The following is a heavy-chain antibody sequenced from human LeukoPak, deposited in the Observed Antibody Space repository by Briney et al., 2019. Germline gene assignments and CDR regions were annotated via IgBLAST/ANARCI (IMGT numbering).Heavy chain of an antibody. J-gene: IGHJ4*02. V-gene: IGHV3-30-3*01. D-gene: IGHD2-2*01. CDR3: AREIPRYCSSTSCYSSGFGGDFDY. CDR1: GFTFSSYA. CDR2: ISYDGSNK. Sequence: GGSLRLSCAASGFTFSSYAMHWVRQAPGKGLEWVAVISYDGSNKYYADSVKGRFTISRDNSKNTLYLQMNSLRAKDTAVYYCAREIPRYCSSTSCYSSGFGGDFDYWGQGTLVTVSS.